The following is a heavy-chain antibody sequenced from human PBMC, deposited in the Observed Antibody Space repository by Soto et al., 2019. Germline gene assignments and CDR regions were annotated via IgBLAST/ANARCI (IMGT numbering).Heavy chain of an antibody. CDR2: IYYSGST. V-gene: IGHV4-30-4*01. CDR3: ARFVVPAATHDY. J-gene: IGHJ4*02. Sequence: SETLSLTCTVSGGSISSGDYYWSWIRQPPGKGLEWIGYIYYSGSTYYNPSLKSRVTISVDTSENQFSLKLSSVTAADTAVYYCARFVVPAATHDYWGQGTLVTVSS. CDR1: GGSISSGDYY. D-gene: IGHD2-2*01.